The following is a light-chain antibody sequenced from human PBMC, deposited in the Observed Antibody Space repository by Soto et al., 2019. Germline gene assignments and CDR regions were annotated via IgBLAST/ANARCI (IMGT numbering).Light chain of an antibody. Sequence: IQMTQSPSALSASVGDRVTITCRASERISNYLNWYQQKPGKAPKLLIYAASTLQSGVPSRFSGSGSGKDFTLTISSLQPEDFATYYCQRTYSIPTSGQGTNVDIK. V-gene: IGKV1-39*01. CDR3: QRTYSIPT. CDR1: ERISNY. J-gene: IGKJ1*01. CDR2: AAS.